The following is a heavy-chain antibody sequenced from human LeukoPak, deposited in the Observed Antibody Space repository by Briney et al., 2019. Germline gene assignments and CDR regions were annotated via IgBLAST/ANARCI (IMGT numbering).Heavy chain of an antibody. CDR1: GGTFSSYA. V-gene: IGHV1-69*04. J-gene: IGHJ3*02. Sequence: GASVKVSCKASGGTFSSYAISWVRQAPGQGLEWMGRIIPILGIANYAQKFQGRVTMTRDTSISTAYMELSRLRSDDTAVYYCARDIWFGELTDAFDIWGQGTMVTVSS. CDR2: IIPILGIA. D-gene: IGHD3-10*01. CDR3: ARDIWFGELTDAFDI.